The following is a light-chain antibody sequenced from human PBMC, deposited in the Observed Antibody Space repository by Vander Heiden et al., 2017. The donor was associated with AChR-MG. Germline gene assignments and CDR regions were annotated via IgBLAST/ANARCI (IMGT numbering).Light chain of an antibody. Sequence: EIVLTQSPGTLSLSPGERATLSCRASQNINSNYLAWYQHKPGQAPRLLIFATSSRATGIPDRFSGSGSGTDFHLTISRLEPGDVAVYYCQQDGSALYTFGQGTKLEIK. CDR3: QQDGSALYT. CDR2: ATS. J-gene: IGKJ2*01. CDR1: QNINSNY. V-gene: IGKV3-20*01.